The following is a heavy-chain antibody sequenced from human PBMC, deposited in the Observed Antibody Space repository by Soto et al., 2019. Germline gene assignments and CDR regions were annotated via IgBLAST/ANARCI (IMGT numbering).Heavy chain of an antibody. D-gene: IGHD1-1*01. CDR1: GGSIISTDW. CDR2: IYHSGGT. Sequence: QVHLQESGPGLVEPSGTLSLTCAVSGGSIISTDWWTWVRQPPGKGLEWIGEIYHSGGTNYNPSPSSPPTISLHKSNNQFPLRLTSGTAADTAGYYFARLHATRYNVYGLDVWGPGTTVFVS. J-gene: IGHJ6*02. V-gene: IGHV4-4*02. CDR3: ARLHATRYNVYGLDV.